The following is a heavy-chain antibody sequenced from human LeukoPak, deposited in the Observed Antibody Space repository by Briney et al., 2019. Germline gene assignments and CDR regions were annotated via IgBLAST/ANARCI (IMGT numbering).Heavy chain of an antibody. CDR3: AKTFYDFWSGYYLPVDY. J-gene: IGHJ4*02. Sequence: AGGSLRLSCAASGFIFSNYAMSWVRQAPGKGLEWVSSISGSGGSTYCADSVKGRFTISRDNSKNTLYLQMNSLRAEDTAVYYCAKTFYDFWSGYYLPVDYWGQGTLVTVSS. CDR1: GFIFSNYA. D-gene: IGHD3-3*01. CDR2: ISGSGGST. V-gene: IGHV3-23*01.